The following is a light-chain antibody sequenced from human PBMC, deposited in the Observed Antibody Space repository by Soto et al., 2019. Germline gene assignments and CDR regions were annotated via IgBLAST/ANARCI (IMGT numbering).Light chain of an antibody. Sequence: IQFTQSPCSLSASVGGSGHIICRASLPISNYLLWFQQKPGKVPKRLIYAASSLESGVPSRFSGSGSGTEFTLTISSLQPEDFATYYCLQHNYYPLTFGGGTKVDIK. CDR3: LQHNYYPLT. CDR2: AAS. J-gene: IGKJ4*01. CDR1: LPISNY. V-gene: IGKV1-17*01.